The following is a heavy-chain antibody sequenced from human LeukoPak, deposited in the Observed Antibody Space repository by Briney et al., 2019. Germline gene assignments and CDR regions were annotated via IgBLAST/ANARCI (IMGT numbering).Heavy chain of an antibody. CDR3: ARGGGFNSSGWGYYFDY. V-gene: IGHV4-34*01. Sequence: SETLSLTCAVYGGSFSGYYWSWIRQPPGKGLEWIGEINHSGSTNYNPSLKSRVTISVDTSKNQFSLKLSSVTAADTAVYYCARGGGFNSSGWGYYFDYWGQGTLVTVSS. CDR1: GGSFSGYY. D-gene: IGHD6-19*01. CDR2: INHSGST. J-gene: IGHJ4*02.